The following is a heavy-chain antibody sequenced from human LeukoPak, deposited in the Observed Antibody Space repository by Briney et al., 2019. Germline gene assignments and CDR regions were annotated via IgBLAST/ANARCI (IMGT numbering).Heavy chain of an antibody. CDR1: GYTFTNNY. CDR2: FNPGTGGT. D-gene: IGHD2-2*03. Sequence: ASVKVSCKTSGYTFTNNYIHYVRQDPGQGLEWMGIFNPGTGGTRYAHRFQGRITLTGDTSTRTVAIDLSSLRSDDTAVYFCARENGCEGKTFDYWGQGTQVTVSS. V-gene: IGHV1-46*01. J-gene: IGHJ4*02. CDR3: ARENGCEGKTFDY.